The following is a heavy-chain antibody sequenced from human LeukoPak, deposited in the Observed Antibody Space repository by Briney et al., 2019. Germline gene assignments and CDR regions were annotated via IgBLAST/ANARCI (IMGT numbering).Heavy chain of an antibody. V-gene: IGHV1-18*01. Sequence: ASVKVSCKASGYTFTSCGISWVRQAPGQGLEWMGWISAYNGNTNYAQKLRGRVAMTTDTSTSTAYMELRSLRSDDTAVYYCARDLDEGPWVAGTLVGHWFDPWGQGTLVTVSS. CDR1: GYTFTSCG. CDR3: ARDLDEGPWVAGTLVGHWFDP. J-gene: IGHJ5*02. CDR2: ISAYNGNT. D-gene: IGHD1-1*01.